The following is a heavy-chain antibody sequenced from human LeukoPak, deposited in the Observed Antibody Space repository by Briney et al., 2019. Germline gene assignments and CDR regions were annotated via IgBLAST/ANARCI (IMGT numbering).Heavy chain of an antibody. CDR3: ARKRFTIFGVVIRPWYFDL. CDR2: INHSGST. V-gene: IGHV4-34*01. CDR1: GGSFSGYY. J-gene: IGHJ2*01. D-gene: IGHD3-3*01. Sequence: SETPSLTCAVCGGSFSGYYWSWIRRPPGRGLVGRGEINHSGSTNYNPSFQSRVTISVDTSKSQSSLQLSTLTAADTAVYYCARKRFTIFGVVIRPWYFDLWGRGTLVTVSS.